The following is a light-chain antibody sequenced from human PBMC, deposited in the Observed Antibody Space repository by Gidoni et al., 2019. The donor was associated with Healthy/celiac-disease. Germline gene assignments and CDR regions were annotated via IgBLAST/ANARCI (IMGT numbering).Light chain of an antibody. CDR3: NSRDSSGNHLV. CDR2: GKN. CDR1: SLRSYY. V-gene: IGLV3-19*01. Sequence: SSELTQAPAVSVALGQTVRITCQGDSLRSYYASWYQQKPGQAPVLVIYGKNNRPSGIPDRFSGSSSGNTASVTITGAQAEDEAYYYCNSRDSSGNHLVFGGGTKLTVL. J-gene: IGLJ2*01.